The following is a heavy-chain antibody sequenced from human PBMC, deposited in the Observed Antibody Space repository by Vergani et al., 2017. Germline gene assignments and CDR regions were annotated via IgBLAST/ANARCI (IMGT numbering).Heavy chain of an antibody. V-gene: IGHV4-39*07. CDR1: GCSITSSSYY. Sequence: QLHLLESGPGLLKPSETLSLTCTVSGCSITSSSYYWGWIRQPPGKGLGWIGSIYHSGSTYYNPSLKSRVTISVDTSKNQFSLKLSSVTAAGTAVYYCARLRDFWSVYYTGSDALDIWGQGTMVTVSS. CDR2: IYHSGST. CDR3: ARLRDFWSVYYTGSDALDI. J-gene: IGHJ3*02. D-gene: IGHD3-3*01.